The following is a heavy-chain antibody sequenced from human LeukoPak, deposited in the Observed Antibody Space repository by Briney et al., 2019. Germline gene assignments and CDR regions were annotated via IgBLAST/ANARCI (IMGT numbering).Heavy chain of an antibody. D-gene: IGHD3-9*01. CDR3: ARLYYDILTPELENGMDV. Sequence: SETLSLTCTVSGGSISSYYWSWIRQPPGKGLEGIGYIYYSGSTNYNPSLKSRVTISVDTSKNQFSLKLSSVTAADTAVYYCARLYYDILTPELENGMDVWGQGTTVTVSS. CDR2: IYYSGST. V-gene: IGHV4-59*01. CDR1: GGSISSYY. J-gene: IGHJ6*02.